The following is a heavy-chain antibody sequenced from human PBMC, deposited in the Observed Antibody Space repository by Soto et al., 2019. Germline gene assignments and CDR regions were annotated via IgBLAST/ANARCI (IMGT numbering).Heavy chain of an antibody. D-gene: IGHD4-17*01. J-gene: IGHJ4*02. V-gene: IGHV3-21*01. CDR2: ISSSSSYI. CDR1: GFTFSSYS. CDR3: AKERDYGDYVVGGDY. Sequence: LRLSCAASGFTFSSYSMNWVRQAPGKGLEWVSSISSSSSYIYYADSVKGRFTISRDNAKNSLYLQMNSLRAEDTAVYYCAKERDYGDYVVGGDYWGQGTLVTVSS.